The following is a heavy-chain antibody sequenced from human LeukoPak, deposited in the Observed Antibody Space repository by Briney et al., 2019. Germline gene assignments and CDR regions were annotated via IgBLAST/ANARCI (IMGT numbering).Heavy chain of an antibody. CDR2: LSGSGGST. CDR3: VKARGAGRHKDWYFDY. Sequence: GGSLRLSCAASGFIFNNYGMSWVRQAPGKGLEWVSGLSGSGGSTWYADSVKGRFTISRDNPKNTLYLQMNSLRAEDTAKYYCVKARGAGRHKDWYFDYWGQGTLVTVSS. CDR1: GFIFNNYG. V-gene: IGHV3-23*01. J-gene: IGHJ4*02. D-gene: IGHD3/OR15-3a*01.